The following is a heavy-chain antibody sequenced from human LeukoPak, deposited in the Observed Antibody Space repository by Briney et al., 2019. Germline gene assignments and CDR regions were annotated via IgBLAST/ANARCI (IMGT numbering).Heavy chain of an antibody. V-gene: IGHV1-18*01. CDR3: ARLVASNYDTLAGYPGFVY. J-gene: IGHJ4*02. CDR2: ISAYNGNT. CDR1: GYTSTSYG. Sequence: ASVKVSCKASGYTSTSYGISWVRQAPGQGLEWMGWISAYNGNTNYAQKLQGRVTMTTDTSTSTAYMELRSLRSDDTAVYYCARLVASNYDTLAGYPGFVYWGQGTLVTVSS. D-gene: IGHD3-9*01.